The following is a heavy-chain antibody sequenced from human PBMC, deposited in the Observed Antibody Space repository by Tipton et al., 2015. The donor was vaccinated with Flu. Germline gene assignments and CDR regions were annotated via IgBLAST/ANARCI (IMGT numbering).Heavy chain of an antibody. Sequence: SLRLSCAASGFTFGSYGMHWVRQPPGRGLEWVAFIEYDGSERNYVDSVKGRFTISRDNAKNTLYLQMNSLRAEDTAVYYCARSTGYYAFDIWGQGTMVTVSS. CDR3: ARSTGYYAFDI. J-gene: IGHJ3*02. CDR2: IEYDGSER. CDR1: GFTFGSYG. V-gene: IGHV3-30*12. D-gene: IGHD3-9*01.